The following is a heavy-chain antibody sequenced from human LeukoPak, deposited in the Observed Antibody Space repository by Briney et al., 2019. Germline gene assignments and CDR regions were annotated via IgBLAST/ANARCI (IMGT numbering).Heavy chain of an antibody. CDR1: GFTFSSYA. D-gene: IGHD6-13*01. Sequence: PGGSLRLSCAASGFTFSSYATSWVRQAPGKGLEWVSYISYSGSTIYYADSVKGRFTISRDNAKNSLYLQMNSLRAEDTAVYYCARESSWSNYWGQGTLVTVSS. J-gene: IGHJ4*02. V-gene: IGHV3-48*04. CDR2: ISYSGSTI. CDR3: ARESSWSNY.